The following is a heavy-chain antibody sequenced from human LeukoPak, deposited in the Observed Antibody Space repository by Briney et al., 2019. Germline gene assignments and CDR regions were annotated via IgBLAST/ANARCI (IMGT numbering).Heavy chain of an antibody. D-gene: IGHD6-13*01. CDR1: GFTFSSYG. J-gene: IGHJ4*02. Sequence: PGGSLRLSCAASGFTFSSYGMHWVRQAPGKGLEWVAFIQYDGTNKYYADSVKGRFTISRDNSKNTLYLQMNSLRGEDTAVYYCAKDRSYTSSQPDYWGQGTLVTVSS. V-gene: IGHV3-30*02. CDR3: AKDRSYTSSQPDY. CDR2: IQYDGTNK.